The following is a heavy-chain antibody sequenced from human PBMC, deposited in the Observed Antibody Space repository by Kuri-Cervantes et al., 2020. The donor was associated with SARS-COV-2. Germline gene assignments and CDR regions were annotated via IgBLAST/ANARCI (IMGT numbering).Heavy chain of an antibody. Sequence: GGSLRLSCAASGFTFSSYAMHWVRQAPGKGLEWVAVISYDGSNKYYADSVKGRFTISRDNSKNTLYLQMNSLKTEDTAVYYCTTDARGGDFWSGYYSPVGGYYYYYYMDVWGKGTTVTVSS. CDR1: GFTFSSYA. CDR2: ISYDGSNK. CDR3: TTDARGGDFWSGYYSPVGGYYYYYYMDV. J-gene: IGHJ6*03. D-gene: IGHD3-3*01. V-gene: IGHV3-30-3*01.